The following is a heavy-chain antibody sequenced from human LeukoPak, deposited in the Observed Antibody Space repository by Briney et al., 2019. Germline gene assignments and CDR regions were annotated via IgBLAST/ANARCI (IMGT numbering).Heavy chain of an antibody. CDR3: ARARAYSGYEDFETILDY. V-gene: IGHV1-24*01. Sequence: ASVKVSCKVSGHTLSDLSMHWVRQAPGKGLEWMGGFDREDGGTIYAQNFQGRVTITRDTSASTAYMELSSLRSEDTAVYYCARARAYSGYEDFETILDYWGQGTLVTVSS. CDR1: GHTLSDLS. J-gene: IGHJ4*02. D-gene: IGHD5-12*01. CDR2: FDREDGGT.